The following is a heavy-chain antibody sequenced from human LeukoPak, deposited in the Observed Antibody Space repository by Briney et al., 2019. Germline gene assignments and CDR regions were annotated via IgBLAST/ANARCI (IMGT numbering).Heavy chain of an antibody. D-gene: IGHD5-12*01. Sequence: GGSLRLSCAASGFTFSSYGMHWVRQAPGKGLEWVAVISYDGSNKYYADSVKGRFTISRDNSKNTLYLQMNSLRAEDTAVYYCAKGAYSGYDAGIIDYWGQGTLVTVSS. V-gene: IGHV3-30*18. CDR1: GFTFSSYG. CDR2: ISYDGSNK. CDR3: AKGAYSGYDAGIIDY. J-gene: IGHJ4*02.